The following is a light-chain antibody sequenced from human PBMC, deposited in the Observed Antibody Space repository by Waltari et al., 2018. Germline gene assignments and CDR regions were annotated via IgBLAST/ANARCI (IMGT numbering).Light chain of an antibody. CDR2: DVT. Sequence: QSALTQPASVSGSPGHSITISCPGTSTDVGGSNYVSRYQQHPGKAPKLMIYDVTKRPSGVSIRFSGSKSGNTASLTISGLQAEDEADYYCSSYTSSSTLYVFGTGTKVTVL. CDR3: SSYTSSSTLYV. CDR1: STDVGGSNY. V-gene: IGLV2-14*01. J-gene: IGLJ1*01.